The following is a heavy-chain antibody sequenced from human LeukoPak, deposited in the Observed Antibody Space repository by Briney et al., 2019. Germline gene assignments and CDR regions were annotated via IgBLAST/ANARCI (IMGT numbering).Heavy chain of an antibody. CDR1: GGSIISYY. Sequence: PSETLSLTRTVSGGSIISYYWSWIRQSAGQGLEWIGRIYGNGITDYNASLKSRVTMSLDTSRKQFSLRLTSVTAADTAVYYCARLKFYDSTGHSPGYYMDVWGKGTTVSVFS. D-gene: IGHD3-22*01. V-gene: IGHV4-4*07. CDR3: ARLKFYDSTGHSPGYYMDV. CDR2: IYGNGIT. J-gene: IGHJ6*03.